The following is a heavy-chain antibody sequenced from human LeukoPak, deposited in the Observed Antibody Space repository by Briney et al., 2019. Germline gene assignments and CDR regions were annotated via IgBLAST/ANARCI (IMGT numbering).Heavy chain of an antibody. D-gene: IGHD2-2*01. J-gene: IGHJ6*02. CDR1: GGSISNGGYY. Sequence: SQTLPLTCTVSGGSISNGGYYWIWIRQHPGKGLEWIGKIFYSGTTHYNPSLTSRVSISIDTSKNQFSLRLNSVTAADTAVYYCARFVVVPADHSDYYGMDVWGQGTTVTVSS. V-gene: IGHV4-31*03. CDR2: IFYSGTT. CDR3: ARFVVVPADHSDYYGMDV.